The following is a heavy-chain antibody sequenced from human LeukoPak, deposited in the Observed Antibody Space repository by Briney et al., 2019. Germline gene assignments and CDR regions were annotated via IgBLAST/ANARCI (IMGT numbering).Heavy chain of an antibody. CDR1: GFTFDDYA. CDR3: AKGSSSWYFHWFDP. V-gene: IGHV3-43*02. CDR2: ISGDGGST. D-gene: IGHD6-13*01. J-gene: IGHJ5*02. Sequence: PGGSLRLSCAASGFTFDDYAMHWVRQAPGKGLEWVSLISGDGGSTYYAGSVKGRFTISRDNSKNSLYLQMNSLRTEDTALYYCAKGSSSWYFHWFDPWGQGTLVTVSS.